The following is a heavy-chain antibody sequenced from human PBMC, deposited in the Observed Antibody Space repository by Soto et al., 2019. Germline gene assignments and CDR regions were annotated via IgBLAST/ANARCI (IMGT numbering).Heavy chain of an antibody. Sequence: SVKVSCKASGGTFSSYTISWVRQAPGQGLEWMGRIIPILGIANYAQKFQGRVTITADKSTSTAYMELSSLRSEDTAVYYCARDGALGENYYYYGMDVWGQGTTVTVSS. CDR3: ARDGALGENYYYYGMDV. J-gene: IGHJ6*02. D-gene: IGHD3-16*01. CDR2: IIPILGIA. CDR1: GGTFSSYT. V-gene: IGHV1-69*04.